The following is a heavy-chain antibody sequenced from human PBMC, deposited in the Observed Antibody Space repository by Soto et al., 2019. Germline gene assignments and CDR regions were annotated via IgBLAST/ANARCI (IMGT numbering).Heavy chain of an antibody. J-gene: IGHJ4*02. Sequence: EVQLVESGGGLVQPGRSLRLSCAASGFTFDDYAMHWVRQAPGKGLEWVSGISWNSGSIGYADFVKGRFTISRNNAKNSLYLKMNSLRAEDTALYYCSKDFEGYCSGRSCYTFDYWGQGTLVTVST. D-gene: IGHD2-15*01. CDR3: SKDFEGYCSGRSCYTFDY. V-gene: IGHV3-9*01. CDR2: ISWNSGSI. CDR1: GFTFDDYA.